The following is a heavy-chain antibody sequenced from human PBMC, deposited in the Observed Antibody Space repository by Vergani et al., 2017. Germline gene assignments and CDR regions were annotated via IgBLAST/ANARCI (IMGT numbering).Heavy chain of an antibody. CDR2: ISSKAYGGTT. CDR3: TRVGSTTTVVTPGGNYYYYGMDV. D-gene: IGHD4-23*01. V-gene: IGHV3-49*04. Sequence: EVQLVESGGGLVQPGRSLRLSCTASGFTFGDYAMSWVRQAPGKGLEWVGFISSKAYGGTTEYAASVKGRFTISRDDSKSIAYLQMNSLKTEDTAVYYCTRVGSTTTVVTPGGNYYYYGMDVWGQGTTVTVSS. J-gene: IGHJ6*02. CDR1: GFTFGDYA.